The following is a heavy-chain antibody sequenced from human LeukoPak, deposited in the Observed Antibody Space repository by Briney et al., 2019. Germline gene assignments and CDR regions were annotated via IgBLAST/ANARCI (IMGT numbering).Heavy chain of an antibody. CDR1: GFTFSAYA. CDR3: ARGSGWYPFDY. Sequence: PGGSLRLSCAASGFTFSAYAMTWVRQAPGKGLEWVSAISGSGDSTFYADSVKGRFTISRDNSKNTLYLQMNSLRAEDTAVYYCARGSGWYPFDYWGQGTLVTVSS. CDR2: ISGSGDST. D-gene: IGHD6-19*01. J-gene: IGHJ4*02. V-gene: IGHV3-23*01.